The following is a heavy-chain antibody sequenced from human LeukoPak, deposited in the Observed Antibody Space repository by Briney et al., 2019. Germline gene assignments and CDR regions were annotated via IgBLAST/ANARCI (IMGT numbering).Heavy chain of an antibody. Sequence: ASVKVSCKTSGYTFIDYYMDWVRQAPGQGLEWMGWIDPDSGGTIYAQKFQGGVTMTRETSISTVYMELSRLRSDDTAVYYCARASSSGYWYFDLWGRGTLVTVSS. CDR2: IDPDSGGT. V-gene: IGHV1-2*02. D-gene: IGHD3-22*01. CDR3: ARASSSGYWYFDL. CDR1: GYTFIDYY. J-gene: IGHJ2*01.